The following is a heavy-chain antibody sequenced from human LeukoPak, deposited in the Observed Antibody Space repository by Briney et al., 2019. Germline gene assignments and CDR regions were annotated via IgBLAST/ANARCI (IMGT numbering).Heavy chain of an antibody. CDR3: ARGAGIAVAGYYFDY. V-gene: IGHV3-66*01. J-gene: IGHJ4*02. D-gene: IGHD6-19*01. CDR2: IYSGGST. Sequence: PGGSLRLSCAVSGFTFRDHYMDWARQAPGKGLEWVSVIYSGGSTYYADSVKGRFTISTDNSKNTLYLQMNNLRAEDTAVYYCARGAGIAVAGYYFDYWGQGTLVTVSS. CDR1: GFTFRDHY.